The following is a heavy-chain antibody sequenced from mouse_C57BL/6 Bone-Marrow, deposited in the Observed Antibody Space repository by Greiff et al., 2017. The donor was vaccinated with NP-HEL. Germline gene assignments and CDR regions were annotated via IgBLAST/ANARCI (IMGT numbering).Heavy chain of an antibody. V-gene: IGHV5-9-1*02. CDR1: GFTFSSYA. J-gene: IGHJ1*03. Sequence: EVHLVESGEGLVKPGGSLKLSCAASGFTFSSYAMSWVRQTPEKRLEWVAYISSGGDYIYYADTVKGRFTISRDNARNTLYLQMSSLKSEDTAMYYCTRDDHYYGSSYDYWYFDVWGTGTTVTVSS. CDR2: ISSGGDYI. D-gene: IGHD1-1*01. CDR3: TRDDHYYGSSYDYWYFDV.